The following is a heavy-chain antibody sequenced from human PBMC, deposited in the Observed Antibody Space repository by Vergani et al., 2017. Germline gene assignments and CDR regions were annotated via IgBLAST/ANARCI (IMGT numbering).Heavy chain of an antibody. J-gene: IGHJ1*01. V-gene: IGHV3-21*01. CDR3: ARDRGSSRVEYFQH. CDR2: ISSSSSYI. CDR1: GFTFSSYS. Sequence: EVQLVESGGDLVKPGGSLRLSCAASGFTFSSYSMNWVRQAPGKGLEWVSSISSSSSYIYYADSVKGRFTISRDNAKNSLYLQMNSLRAEDTAVYYCARDRGSSRVEYFQHWGQGTLVTVSS. D-gene: IGHD6-13*01.